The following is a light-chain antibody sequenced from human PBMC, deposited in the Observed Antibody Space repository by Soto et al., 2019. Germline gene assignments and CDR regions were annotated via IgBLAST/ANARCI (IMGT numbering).Light chain of an antibody. V-gene: IGKV3-11*01. CDR3: QQRGNWPPT. Sequence: EIVLTQSPATLSLSPGERATLSCRASQSVSSYLAWYQQKPGQAPRLLIYDASNRATGIPARFSGSGSGTDFTLTISSLEAEDFAVYSCQQRGNWPPTFGGGTNVEIK. CDR1: QSVSSY. J-gene: IGKJ4*01. CDR2: DAS.